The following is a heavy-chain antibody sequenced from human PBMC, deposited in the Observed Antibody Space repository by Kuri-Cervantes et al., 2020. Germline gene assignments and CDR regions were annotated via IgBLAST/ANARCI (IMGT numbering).Heavy chain of an antibody. D-gene: IGHD3-3*01. CDR3: ARRDVLRFLEWFSHPGDAFDI. Sequence: GESLKISCAASGFTFSSYNMNWVRQAPGKGLEWVSYISSSSSSIHYADSVKGRFTISRDNAKNSLYLQMNSLRAEDTAVYYCARRDVLRFLEWFSHPGDAFDIWGQGTMVTVSS. CDR1: GFTFSSYN. V-gene: IGHV3-48*04. J-gene: IGHJ3*02. CDR2: ISSSSSSI.